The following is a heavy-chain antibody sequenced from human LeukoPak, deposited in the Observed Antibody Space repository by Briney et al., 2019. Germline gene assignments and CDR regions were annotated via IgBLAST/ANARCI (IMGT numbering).Heavy chain of an antibody. CDR2: INPSGGST. V-gene: IGHV1-46*03. CDR3: ARNRGSYQGDY. CDR1: GYTFTSYY. D-gene: IGHD1-26*01. J-gene: IGHJ4*02. Sequence: ASVKVSCKASGYTFTSYYMHWVRQAPGQGLEWMGIINPSGGSTTYAQKFQGRVTMTRDTSTSTVYMALSSLRSEDTAVYYCARNRGSYQGDYWGQGTLVTVSS.